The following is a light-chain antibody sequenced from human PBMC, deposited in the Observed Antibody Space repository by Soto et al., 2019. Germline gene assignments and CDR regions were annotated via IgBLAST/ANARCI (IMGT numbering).Light chain of an antibody. CDR3: QQYLHTPRP. CDR1: QSVLYSSNNKNY. CDR2: WAS. J-gene: IGKJ1*01. V-gene: IGKV4-1*01. Sequence: DAVVTQSPDSLAASLGERATINCKSSQSVLYSSNNKNYLAWYQQKPGQPPKLLIYWASIRESGVPDRFSGSGSGTDFTLTISSLQAEDVAVYHCQQYLHTPRPSGQGTKVEIK.